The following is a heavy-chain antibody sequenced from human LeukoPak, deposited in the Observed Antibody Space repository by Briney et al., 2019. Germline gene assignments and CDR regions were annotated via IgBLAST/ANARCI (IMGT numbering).Heavy chain of an antibody. CDR3: ARDQYVGTTSYYYYYMDV. J-gene: IGHJ6*03. CDR2: IYYSGST. Sequence: SETLSLTCTVSGGSISSSSYYWGWIRQPPGKGLEWIGSIYYSGSTYYNPSLKSRVTISVDTSKNQFSLKLSSVTAADTAVYYCARDQYVGTTSYYYYYMDVWGKGTTVTVSS. D-gene: IGHD1-7*01. CDR1: GGSISSSSYY. V-gene: IGHV4-39*07.